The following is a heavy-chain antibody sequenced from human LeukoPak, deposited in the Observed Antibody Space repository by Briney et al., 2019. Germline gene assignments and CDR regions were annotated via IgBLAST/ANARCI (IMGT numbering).Heavy chain of an antibody. Sequence: GASVKVSCKTSGYPFSNYDINWVRQATGQGLEWMGWINPNSGGTNYAQKFQGRVTMTRDTSISTAYMELSRLRSDDTAVYYCAREGGYWGQGTLVTVSS. CDR1: GYPFSNYD. CDR2: INPNSGGT. CDR3: AREGGY. J-gene: IGHJ4*02. V-gene: IGHV1-2*02.